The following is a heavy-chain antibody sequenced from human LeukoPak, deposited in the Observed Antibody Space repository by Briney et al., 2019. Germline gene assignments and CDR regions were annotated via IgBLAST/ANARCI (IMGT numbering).Heavy chain of an antibody. CDR1: GYTFTIYG. Sequence: ASVTVSFKGSGYTFTIYGISWVRQAPGQGLGWVGWISAYNGNTNYAQKLQGRVTMTTDTSTSTAYMELRSLRSDDTAVYYCARVKAVAGTGDDYYYYGMDVWGQGTTVTVSS. D-gene: IGHD6-19*01. CDR3: ARVKAVAGTGDDYYYYGMDV. CDR2: ISAYNGNT. J-gene: IGHJ6*02. V-gene: IGHV1-18*01.